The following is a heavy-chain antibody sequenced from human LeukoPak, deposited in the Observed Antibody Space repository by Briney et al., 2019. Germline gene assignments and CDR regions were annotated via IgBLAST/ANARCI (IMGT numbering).Heavy chain of an antibody. CDR3: ARQIVVVPAAIYMDV. J-gene: IGHJ6*03. CDR1: GFTVSDNS. D-gene: IGHD2-2*01. V-gene: IGHV3-66*04. Sequence: GGSLRLSCTVSGFTVSDNSMSWVRQAPGKGLEWVSFIYYDDRTHYSDSVKGRFTISRDNSKNTLYLQMNSLRAEDTAVYYCARQIVVVPAAIYMDVWGKGTTVTISS. CDR2: IYYDDRT.